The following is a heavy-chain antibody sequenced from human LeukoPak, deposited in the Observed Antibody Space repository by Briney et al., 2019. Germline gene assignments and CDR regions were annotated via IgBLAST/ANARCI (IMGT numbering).Heavy chain of an antibody. Sequence: PGGSLRLSCAASGFTFSSYWMSWVRQAPGKGLEWVANIKQDGSEKYYVDSVKGRFTISRDNAKNSLYLQMNSLRPEDTAVYYCAREYSSSWYYNFDYWGQGTLVTVSS. J-gene: IGHJ4*02. CDR1: GFTFSSYW. D-gene: IGHD6-13*01. CDR2: IKQDGSEK. CDR3: AREYSSSWYYNFDY. V-gene: IGHV3-7*01.